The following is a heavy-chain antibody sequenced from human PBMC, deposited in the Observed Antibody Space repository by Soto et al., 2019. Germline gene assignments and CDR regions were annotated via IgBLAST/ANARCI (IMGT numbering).Heavy chain of an antibody. CDR1: GGTFSSYT. Sequence: GASVKVSCKASGGTFSSYTISWVRQAPGQGLEWMGRIIPILGIANYAQKFQGRVTITADKSTSTAYMELSSLRSEDTAVYYCGRDPIVVVPAAYRFDDAFDIWGQGTMVTVSS. J-gene: IGHJ3*02. V-gene: IGHV1-69*04. D-gene: IGHD2-2*01. CDR3: GRDPIVVVPAAYRFDDAFDI. CDR2: IIPILGIA.